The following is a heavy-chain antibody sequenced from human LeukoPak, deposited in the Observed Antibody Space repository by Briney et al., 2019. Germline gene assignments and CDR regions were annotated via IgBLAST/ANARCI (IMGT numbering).Heavy chain of an antibody. V-gene: IGHV3-48*01. CDR1: GFTFSSYS. CDR2: ISSGSSTI. J-gene: IGHJ4*02. CDR3: AKDLRGGITMVRGVIGFDY. Sequence: PGGSLRLSCAASGFTFSSYSMNWVRQAPGKGLEWVSYISSGSSTIYYADSVKGRFTISRDNAKNSLYLQMDSLRAEDTAVYYCAKDLRGGITMVRGVIGFDYWGQGTLVTVSS. D-gene: IGHD3-10*01.